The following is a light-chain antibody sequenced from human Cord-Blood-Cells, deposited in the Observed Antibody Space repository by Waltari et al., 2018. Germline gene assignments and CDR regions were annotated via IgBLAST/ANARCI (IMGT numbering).Light chain of an antibody. CDR3: CSYAGSYTWV. J-gene: IGLJ3*02. V-gene: IGLV2-11*01. Sequence: QSALTQPRLVSGSPGQSVTISCTGPSSDVGGYNYASWYPQHPGKAPTLMIYDVSKRPSGVRDRFSGSKSGNTASLTISGLQAEDEADYYCCSYAGSYTWVVGGGTKLTVL. CDR2: DVS. CDR1: SSDVGGYNY.